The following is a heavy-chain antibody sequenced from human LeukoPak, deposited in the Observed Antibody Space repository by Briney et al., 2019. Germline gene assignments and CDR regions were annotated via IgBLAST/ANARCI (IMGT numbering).Heavy chain of an antibody. CDR3: ARDKGDYDSSGSLFVF. J-gene: IGHJ4*02. CDR1: GFTFSDYY. V-gene: IGHV3-11*01. Sequence: GGSLRLSCAASGFTFSDYYMSWIRQAPGKGLEWVSYISSSGSTIYYADSVKGRFTISRDNAKNSLYLQMNSLRAGDTAVYYCARDKGDYDSSGSLFVFGGQGTLVTVSS. D-gene: IGHD3-16*01. CDR2: ISSSGSTI.